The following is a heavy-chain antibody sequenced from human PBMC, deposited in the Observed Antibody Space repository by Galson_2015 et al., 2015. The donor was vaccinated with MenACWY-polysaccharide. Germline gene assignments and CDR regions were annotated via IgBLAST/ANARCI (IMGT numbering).Heavy chain of an antibody. D-gene: IGHD3-22*01. CDR3: TRGVYYDSSGYSYYLNY. CDR1: GFSFNDYC. CDR2: ILSDGKGI. V-gene: IGHV3-33*08. Sequence: SLRLSCAASGFSFNDYCMHWVRQAPGKGLEWVSGILSDGKGIYYADSVKGRFIISRDNSNNTLYLQMNRLRAEDTAVYFCTRGVYYDSSGYSYYLNYWGQGTLVTVSS. J-gene: IGHJ4*02.